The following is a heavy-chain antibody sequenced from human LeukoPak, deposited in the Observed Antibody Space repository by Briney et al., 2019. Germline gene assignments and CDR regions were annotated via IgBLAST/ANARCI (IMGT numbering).Heavy chain of an antibody. CDR1: GGSSSGYY. J-gene: IGHJ4*02. CDR3: ARNLGSSYSYLFDY. Sequence: SETLSLTCTVTGGSSSGYYWSWIRQPPGKGLEWIGYVYNSEYTSYNPSLRSRVSISFDTSENQFSLSLTSVTAADTALYYCARNLGSSYSYLFDYWGQGTPVTVSS. D-gene: IGHD2-15*01. CDR2: VYNSEYT. V-gene: IGHV4-59*08.